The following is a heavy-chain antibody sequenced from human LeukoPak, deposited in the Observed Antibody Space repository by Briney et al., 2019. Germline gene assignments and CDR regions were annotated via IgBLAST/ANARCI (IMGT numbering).Heavy chain of an antibody. V-gene: IGHV3-30*02. J-gene: IGHJ4*02. CDR2: IQSVGTTK. CDR1: GFTFSSYG. Sequence: GGSLRLSCVASGFTFSSYGMHWVRQAPGKGLESVAFIQSVGTTKYVDCVKGRFTISRDISKNTLYLQMNSLRVEDTAVYYCAKDHPVLHYWGQGTLVTVSS. CDR3: AKDHPVLHY.